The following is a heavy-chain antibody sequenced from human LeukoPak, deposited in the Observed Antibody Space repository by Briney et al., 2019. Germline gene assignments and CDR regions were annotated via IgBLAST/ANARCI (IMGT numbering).Heavy chain of an antibody. V-gene: IGHV4-34*01. Sequence: PSETLSLTCAVYGGSFSGYYWSWIRQPPGKGLEWIGEINHSGSTNYNPSLKSRVTISVDTSKNQFSLKLSSVTAADTAVYYCAREILGYYYMDVWGKGTTVTVSS. CDR1: GGSFSGYY. J-gene: IGHJ6*03. D-gene: IGHD5-24*01. CDR2: INHSGST. CDR3: AREILGYYYMDV.